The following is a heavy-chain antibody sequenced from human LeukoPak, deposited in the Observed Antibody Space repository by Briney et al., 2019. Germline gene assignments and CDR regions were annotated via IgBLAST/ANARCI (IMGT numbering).Heavy chain of an antibody. Sequence: ASVKVSCKASGYTFTGYYMHWVRQAPGQGLEWMGWINPNSGGTNYAQKFQGRVTMTRDTSISTAYMELSRLRSDDTAVYYCARETRYCSSTSCLYYYYYYMDVWGKGTTVTVSS. CDR3: ARETRYCSSTSCLYYYYYYMDV. D-gene: IGHD2-2*01. J-gene: IGHJ6*03. CDR1: GYTFTGYY. CDR2: INPNSGGT. V-gene: IGHV1-2*02.